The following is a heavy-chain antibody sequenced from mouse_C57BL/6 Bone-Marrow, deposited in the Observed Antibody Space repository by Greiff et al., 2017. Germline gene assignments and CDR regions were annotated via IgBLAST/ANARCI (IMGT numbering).Heavy chain of an antibody. J-gene: IGHJ3*01. Sequence: QVQLQQPGAELARPGASVKLSCKASGYTFTSYGISWVKQRTGQGLEWIGEIYPRNGNTYYNEKLKGKATLTADKSSSTSYMELRSLTSEDSAVYFLAKDSSGYFWFAYWGQGTLVTVSA. CDR2: IYPRNGNT. CDR1: GYTFTSYG. CDR3: AKDSSGYFWFAY. D-gene: IGHD3-2*02. V-gene: IGHV1-81*01.